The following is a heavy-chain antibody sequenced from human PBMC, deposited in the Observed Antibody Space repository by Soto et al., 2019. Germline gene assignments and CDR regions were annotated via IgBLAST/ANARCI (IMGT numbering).Heavy chain of an antibody. J-gene: IGHJ6*02. Sequence: QVQLQQWGAGLLKPSETLSLTCAVYGGSFSGYYWSWLRQPPGKGPEWIAESNYSGSTKYNPSLESRVTISVDTSKNQFSLKLNSVSAADTAVYYCARTGGMDVWSQGATVTVSS. CDR1: GGSFSGYY. CDR3: ARTGGMDV. CDR2: SNYSGST. V-gene: IGHV4-34*01.